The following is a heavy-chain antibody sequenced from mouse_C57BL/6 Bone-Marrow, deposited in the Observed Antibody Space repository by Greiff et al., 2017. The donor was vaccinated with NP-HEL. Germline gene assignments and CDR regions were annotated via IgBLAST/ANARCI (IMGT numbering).Heavy chain of an antibody. CDR3: ARRSYYGSSYDAY. CDR2: ISNGGGSN. J-gene: IGHJ3*01. V-gene: IGHV5-12*01. Sequence: EVMLVESGGGLVQPGGSLKLSCAASGFTFSDYYMYWVRQTPERRLEWVAYISNGGGSNYYPDTVKGRFNISRDNAKNTLYLQMSRLKSEDTAMYYCARRSYYGSSYDAYWGQGTLVTVSA. CDR1: GFTFSDYY. D-gene: IGHD1-1*01.